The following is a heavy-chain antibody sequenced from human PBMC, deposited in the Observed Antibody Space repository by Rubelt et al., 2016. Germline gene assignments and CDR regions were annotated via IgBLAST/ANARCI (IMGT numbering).Heavy chain of an antibody. V-gene: IGHV3-23*01. CDR3: ARATTVTTYYYYYGMDV. CDR2: GSGGST. D-gene: IGHD4-11*01. Sequence: GSGGSTYYADSVKGRFTISRDNSKNTLYLQMNSLRAEDTAVYYCARATTVTTYYYYYGMDVWGQGTTVTVSS. J-gene: IGHJ6*02.